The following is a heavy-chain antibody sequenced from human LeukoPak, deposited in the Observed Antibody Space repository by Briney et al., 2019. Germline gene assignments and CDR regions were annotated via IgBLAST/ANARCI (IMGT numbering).Heavy chain of an antibody. CDR2: ISGSGGST. V-gene: IGHV3-23*01. CDR3: ARDQHYSAFDI. J-gene: IGHJ3*02. D-gene: IGHD4-11*01. CDR1: RFTFSSYA. Sequence: GGSLRLSCAASRFTFSSYAMSWVRQAPGKGLEWVSAISGSGGSTYYADSVKGRFTISRDNAKNSLYLQMNSLRAEDTAVYYCARDQHYSAFDIWGQGTMVTVSS.